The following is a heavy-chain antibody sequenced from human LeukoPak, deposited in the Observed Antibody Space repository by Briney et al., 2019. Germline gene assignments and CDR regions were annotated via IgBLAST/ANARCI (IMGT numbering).Heavy chain of an antibody. J-gene: IGHJ5*02. V-gene: IGHV3-30*18. Sequence: GSLRLSCAASGFTFSSYGMHWVRQAPGKGLEWVAVISYDGSNKYYADSVKGRFTISRDNSKNTLYLQMNSLRAEDTAVYYCAKDYGSFPGTWGQGTLVTVSS. CDR1: GFTFSSYG. CDR2: ISYDGSNK. D-gene: IGHD1-26*01. CDR3: AKDYGSFPGT.